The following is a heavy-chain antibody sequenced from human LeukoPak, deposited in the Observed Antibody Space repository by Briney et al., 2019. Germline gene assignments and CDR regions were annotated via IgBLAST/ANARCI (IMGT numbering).Heavy chain of an antibody. Sequence: PSQTLSLTCTVSGGSISSGDYYWSWIRQPPGKGLEWIGYIYYSGSTYYNPSLKSRVTISVDTSKNQFSLKLSSVTAADTAVYYCARVMVYATYYYYYYMDVWGKGTTVTVSS. CDR2: IYYSGST. CDR1: GGSISSGDYY. J-gene: IGHJ6*03. D-gene: IGHD2-8*01. CDR3: ARVMVYATYYYYYYMDV. V-gene: IGHV4-30-4*08.